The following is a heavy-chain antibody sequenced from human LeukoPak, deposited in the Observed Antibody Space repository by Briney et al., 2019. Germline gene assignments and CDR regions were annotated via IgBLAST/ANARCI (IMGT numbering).Heavy chain of an antibody. J-gene: IGHJ4*02. CDR1: GFTFSTYA. V-gene: IGHV3-7*05. CDR3: AKVGVAKKPYYFDY. Sequence: GGSLRLSCSASGFTFSTYAMHWVRQAPGKGLEWVANIRHDGGDKYYVDSVRGRFTISRDNAKNSLYLQMNSLRAEDTAVYYCAKVGVAKKPYYFDYWGQGTLVTVSS. D-gene: IGHD3-3*01. CDR2: IRHDGGDK.